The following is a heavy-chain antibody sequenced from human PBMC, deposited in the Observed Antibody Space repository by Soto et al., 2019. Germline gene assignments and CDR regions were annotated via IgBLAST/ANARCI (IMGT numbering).Heavy chain of an antibody. D-gene: IGHD3-3*01. Sequence: VGSLRLSCAGAELTFSNYEMHWVRQAPGKVLEWLSYISKSGSVIYYADSVKVRFTISRDNTKNFLYLQMNSLRAEDTAVYFCASVTLRFSYGMDVWGQGTTVTVSS. J-gene: IGHJ6*02. CDR1: ELTFSNYE. CDR2: ISKSGSVI. CDR3: ASVTLRFSYGMDV. V-gene: IGHV3-48*03.